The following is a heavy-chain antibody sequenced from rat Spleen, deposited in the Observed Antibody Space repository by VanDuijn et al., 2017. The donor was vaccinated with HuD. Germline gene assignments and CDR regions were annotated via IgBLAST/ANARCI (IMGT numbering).Heavy chain of an antibody. J-gene: IGHJ2*01. CDR3: ARHSGNWEVMNY. CDR1: GFTFSDYY. V-gene: IGHV5-22*01. D-gene: IGHD5-1*01. Sequence: EVQLVESGGGLVQPGRSLKLSCAASGFTFSDYYMAWVRQAPKKGLEWVASISYEGSSTYYGDSVKGRFTSSRDNAKSTLYLQMNSLRSEDTATYYCARHSGNWEVMNYWGQGVMVTVSS. CDR2: ISYEGSST.